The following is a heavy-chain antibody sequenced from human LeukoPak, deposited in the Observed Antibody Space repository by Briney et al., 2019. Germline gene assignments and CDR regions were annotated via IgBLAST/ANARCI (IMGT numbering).Heavy chain of an antibody. V-gene: IGHV3-30*04. J-gene: IGHJ6*03. CDR1: GFTFSNYP. D-gene: IGHD6-13*01. CDR3: AKTGMGRSGYSSSWYPFYYYYYMDV. CDR2: ISYDGSNK. Sequence: PGGSLRLSCAASGFTFSNYPMHWVRQAPGKGLEWVAVISYDGSNKYYADSVKGRFTISRDNSKNTLYLQMNSLRAEDTAVYYCAKTGMGRSGYSSSWYPFYYYYYMDVWGKGTTVTVSS.